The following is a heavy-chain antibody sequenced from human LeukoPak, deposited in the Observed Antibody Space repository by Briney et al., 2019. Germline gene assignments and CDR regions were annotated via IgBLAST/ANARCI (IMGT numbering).Heavy chain of an antibody. D-gene: IGHD3-10*01. Sequence: EASVKVSCKAAGYTFTGYYMHWVRQAPRQGLEWMGWINPNSGGTNFAQNFQGRVTMTRDTSISTAYMELSRLRSDDTAVYYCAKALGGITMLRGVTYYYYFGMDVWGQGTTVTVSS. CDR1: GYTFTGYY. CDR3: AKALGGITMLRGVTYYYYFGMDV. CDR2: INPNSGGT. V-gene: IGHV1-2*02. J-gene: IGHJ6*02.